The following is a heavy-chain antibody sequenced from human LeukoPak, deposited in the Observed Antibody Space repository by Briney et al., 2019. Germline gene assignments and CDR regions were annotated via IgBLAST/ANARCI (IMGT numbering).Heavy chain of an antibody. Sequence: QTLSLTRAISGDSVSSNSVTWNWIRQSPSRGLEWLGSTYYYRSEWYNLYATSVKSRAIISPDTSKNQFSLQLKFMTPEDTAVYYCAKGIAIFGVVAEGFDHWGQGSLVTVSS. CDR1: GDSVSSNSVT. CDR2: TYYYRSEWYN. V-gene: IGHV6-1*01. CDR3: AKGIAIFGVVAEGFDH. D-gene: IGHD3-3*01. J-gene: IGHJ4*02.